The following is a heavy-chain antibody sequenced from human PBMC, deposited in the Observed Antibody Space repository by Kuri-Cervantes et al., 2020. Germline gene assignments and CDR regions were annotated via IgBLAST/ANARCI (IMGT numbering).Heavy chain of an antibody. CDR2: VDPEDGET. D-gene: IGHD3-16*01. CDR1: GYTLSELS. CDR3: ARDRVAYTSDS. Sequence: ASVKVSCKVSGYTLSELSMHWVRQAPGKGLEWMGGVDPEDGETIYAQKFQGRVTMTADTSTSTAYMELRSLKSDDTAVYYCARDRVAYTSDSWGQGTLVTVSS. J-gene: IGHJ4*02. V-gene: IGHV1-24*01.